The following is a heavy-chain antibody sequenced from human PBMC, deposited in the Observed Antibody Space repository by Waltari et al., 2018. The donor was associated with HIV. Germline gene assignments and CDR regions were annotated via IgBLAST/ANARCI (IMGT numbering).Heavy chain of an antibody. Sequence: EVQLVQSGAEVKKPGASLRISCKASGYNFHTYCIAWVRQMPGNGLEWMGIIYPGDSDTRYSPSFQGQVTISADRSITTAYLQWSSLKASDTAMYYCAAREATSDSSGYSEDFWGQGTQVTISP. D-gene: IGHD3-22*01. V-gene: IGHV5-51*03. CDR2: IYPGDSDT. CDR1: GYNFHTYC. CDR3: AAREATSDSSGYSEDF. J-gene: IGHJ4*02.